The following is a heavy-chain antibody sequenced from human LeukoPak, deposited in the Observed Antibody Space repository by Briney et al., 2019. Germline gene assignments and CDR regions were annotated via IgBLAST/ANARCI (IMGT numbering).Heavy chain of an antibody. V-gene: IGHV1-8*01. Sequence: ASVKVSCTASGYTFINHDIHWVRQATGQGLGWMGWMNPKSGNTGYSRKFQGRVSMTRNTSTNTAHMELSSLTSEDAAMYFCARGLTTYGNGKLYYQYNWFVPWGQGTLVTVSS. CDR3: ARGLTTYGNGKLYYQYNWFVP. D-gene: IGHD3-10*01. CDR1: GYTFINHD. J-gene: IGHJ5*02. CDR2: MNPKSGNT.